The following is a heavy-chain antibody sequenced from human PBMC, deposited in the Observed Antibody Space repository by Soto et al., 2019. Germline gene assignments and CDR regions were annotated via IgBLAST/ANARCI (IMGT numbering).Heavy chain of an antibody. J-gene: IGHJ5*02. V-gene: IGHV2-5*02. Sequence: SGPTLVNPRQTLTLTCTFSGFPLSTSGVRVGWIRQPPGKALEWLALIYWDDDKRYSPSLKSRLTITKDTPKNQVVLTMTNMDPVDTATYYCAHVNFGPLLLPFDPWGQGTLVTVSS. CDR1: GFPLSTSGVR. CDR2: IYWDDDK. D-gene: IGHD2-15*01. CDR3: AHVNFGPLLLPFDP.